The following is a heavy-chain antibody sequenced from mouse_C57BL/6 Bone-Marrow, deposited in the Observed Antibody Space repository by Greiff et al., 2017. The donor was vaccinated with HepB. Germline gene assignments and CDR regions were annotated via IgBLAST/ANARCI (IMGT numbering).Heavy chain of an antibody. CDR1: GYSFTDYN. CDR2: INPNYGTT. J-gene: IGHJ4*01. V-gene: IGHV1-39*01. D-gene: IGHD1-1*01. CDR3: ARSYYGKDAMDY. Sequence: VHVKQSGPELVKPGASVKISCKASGYSFTDYNMNWVKQSNGKSLEWIGVINPNYGTTSYNQKFKGKATLTVDQSSSTAYMQLNSLTSEDSAVYYCARSYYGKDAMDYWGQGTSVTVSS.